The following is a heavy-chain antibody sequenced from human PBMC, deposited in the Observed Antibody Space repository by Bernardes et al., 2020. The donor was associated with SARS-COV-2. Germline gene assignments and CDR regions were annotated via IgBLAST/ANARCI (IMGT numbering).Heavy chain of an antibody. Sequence: GGSLSLSCAASGFTFRDYTMHWVRQAPGKGLEWVAVIWHDGSMEYYLASVKGRFAISRNNSNNPLYLQMNNLRVEDTALYRCATEDGEWLESWGQGTLITVSA. V-gene: IGHV3-33*01. CDR1: GFTFRDYT. J-gene: IGHJ5*01. CDR3: ATEDGEWLES. CDR2: IWHDGSME. D-gene: IGHD4-17*01.